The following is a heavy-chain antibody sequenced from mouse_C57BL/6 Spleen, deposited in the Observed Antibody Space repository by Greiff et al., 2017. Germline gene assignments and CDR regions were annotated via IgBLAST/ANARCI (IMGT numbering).Heavy chain of an antibody. CDR1: GYAFSSSW. V-gene: IGHV1-82*01. CDR2: IYPGDGDT. Sequence: QVQLQQSGPELVKPGASVKISCKASGYAFSSSWMNWVRQRPGKGLEWIGRIYPGDGDTNYNGKFTGKATLTADKSSSTASMQLSSLTSEDSAVYFCARSGLLFDYWGQGTTLTVSS. CDR3: ARSGLLFDY. J-gene: IGHJ2*01. D-gene: IGHD2-3*01.